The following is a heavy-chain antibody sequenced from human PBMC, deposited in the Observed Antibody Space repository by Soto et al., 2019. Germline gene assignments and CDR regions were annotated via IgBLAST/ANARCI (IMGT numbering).Heavy chain of an antibody. CDR1: GFSLSNARMG. Sequence: QVTLKESGPVLVKPTETLTLTCTVSGFSLSNARMGVSWIRQPPGKALEWLAHIFSNDEKSYSTSLKSRLTISRDTSKSQVVLTMPNMDPGDTATYSCARIEEMATSKRAGNGMDVWGQGTTVTVSS. D-gene: IGHD5-12*01. CDR2: IFSNDEK. J-gene: IGHJ6*02. CDR3: ARIEEMATSKRAGNGMDV. V-gene: IGHV2-26*01.